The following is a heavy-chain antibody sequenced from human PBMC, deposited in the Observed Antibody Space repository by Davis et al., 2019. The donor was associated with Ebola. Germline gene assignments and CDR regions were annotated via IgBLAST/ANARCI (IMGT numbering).Heavy chain of an antibody. V-gene: IGHV1-18*04. Sequence: AASVKVSCKASGYTFTGYYMHWVRQAPGQGLEWMGWINPHNGNTNYAQNVQGRVIMTSDTATTTAYMEVGSLRSDDTAVYYCARAQVPTTSDHWGQGTLVTVSS. D-gene: IGHD1-1*01. CDR2: INPHNGNT. J-gene: IGHJ4*02. CDR3: ARAQVPTTSDH. CDR1: GYTFTGYY.